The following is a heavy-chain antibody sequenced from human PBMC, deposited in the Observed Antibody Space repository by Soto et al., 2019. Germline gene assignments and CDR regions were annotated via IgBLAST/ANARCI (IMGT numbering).Heavy chain of an antibody. J-gene: IGHJ4*02. CDR2: IIPIFGTA. Sequence: SVKVSCKASGGTFSSYAVSWVRQAPGQGLEWMGGIIPIFGTANYAQKFQGRVTITADESTSTAYMELSSLRSEDTAVYYCARDKKVRGYFDYWGQGTLVTVSS. D-gene: IGHD6-13*01. V-gene: IGHV1-69*13. CDR1: GGTFSSYA. CDR3: ARDKKVRGYFDY.